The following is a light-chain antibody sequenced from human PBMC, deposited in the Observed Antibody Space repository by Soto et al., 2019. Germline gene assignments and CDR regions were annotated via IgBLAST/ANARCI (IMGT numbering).Light chain of an antibody. Sequence: EVVMTQSPATVSVSPGEGVTLSCRASQPISNDLAWYQQKPGQAPRLLIYGASTRATGVPARFSGGRSGTEFTLTISSLQSEDFAFYYCQQNNKWPPVTFGGGTKVEIK. V-gene: IGKV3-15*01. CDR3: QQNNKWPPVT. CDR2: GAS. CDR1: QPISND. J-gene: IGKJ4*01.